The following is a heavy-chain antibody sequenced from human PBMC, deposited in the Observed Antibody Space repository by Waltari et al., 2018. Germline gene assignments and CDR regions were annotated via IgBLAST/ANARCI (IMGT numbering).Heavy chain of an antibody. CDR2: IYYSGST. Sequence: QVQLQESGPGLGKPSETLSLTCTVSGGSISSSYWRWLRQAPGKGLEWIGYIYYSGSTNYNPSLKSRVTISVDTSKNQFSLKLSSVTAADTAVYYCARFIVVVPAPKGYFDYWGQGTLVTVSS. J-gene: IGHJ4*02. CDR3: ARFIVVVPAPKGYFDY. D-gene: IGHD2-2*01. V-gene: IGHV4-59*01. CDR1: GGSISSSY.